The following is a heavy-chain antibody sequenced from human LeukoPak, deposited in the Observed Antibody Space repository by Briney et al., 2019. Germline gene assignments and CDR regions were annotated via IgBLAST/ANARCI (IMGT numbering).Heavy chain of an antibody. Sequence: PGGSLRLSCAASGFTFSSYGMHWVRQAPGKGLEWVAFIRYDGSNKYYADSVKGRFTISRDKSDNTLYLQMSGLRAEDTAVYYCAKGTGDTGYYFDYWGQGTLVTVSS. CDR1: GFTFSSYG. CDR3: AKGTGDTGYYFDY. CDR2: IRYDGSNK. V-gene: IGHV3-30*02. D-gene: IGHD1-1*01. J-gene: IGHJ4*02.